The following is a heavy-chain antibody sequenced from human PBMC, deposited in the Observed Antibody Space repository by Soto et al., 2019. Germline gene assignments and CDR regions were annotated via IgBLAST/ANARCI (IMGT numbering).Heavy chain of an antibody. D-gene: IGHD2-21*02. CDR3: TREVIVVVTATSGYYYGMDV. CDR1: GFTFGDYA. CDR2: IRSKAYGGTT. Sequence: GGSLRLSCTASGFTFGDYAMSWVRQAPGKGLEWVGFIRSKAYGGTTEYAASVKGRFTISRDDSKSIAYLQMNSLKTEDTAVYYCTREVIVVVTATSGYYYGMDVWGQGTTVAVSS. V-gene: IGHV3-49*04. J-gene: IGHJ6*02.